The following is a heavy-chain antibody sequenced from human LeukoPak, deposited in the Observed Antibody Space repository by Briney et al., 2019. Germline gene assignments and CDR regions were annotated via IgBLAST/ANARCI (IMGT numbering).Heavy chain of an antibody. Sequence: GRSLRLSCAASGFTFDDYAMHWVRQAPGKGLEWVSGISWNSGSIGYADSVRGRFTISRDNAKNSLYLQMNRLRPENTAVYYCAKVGGRDFEISLALDYYYMDVWGKGTTVTVSS. CDR3: AKVGGRDFEISLALDYYYMDV. D-gene: IGHD3-9*01. V-gene: IGHV3-9*01. CDR1: GFTFDDYA. J-gene: IGHJ6*03. CDR2: ISWNSGSI.